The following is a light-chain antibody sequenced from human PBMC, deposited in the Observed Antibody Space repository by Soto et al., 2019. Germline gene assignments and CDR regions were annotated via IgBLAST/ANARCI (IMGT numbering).Light chain of an antibody. CDR3: QQRSDWIT. CDR2: DAS. J-gene: IGKJ5*01. CDR1: QSVSNS. V-gene: IGKV3-11*01. Sequence: GLTQSPATLSLSPGERATLSCRASQSVSNSLAWFQQEPGQAPRLLIYDASNRATGIPARLSGSGSGTDFTLTISSLEPEDSAVYYCQQRSDWITFGQGTRLEIK.